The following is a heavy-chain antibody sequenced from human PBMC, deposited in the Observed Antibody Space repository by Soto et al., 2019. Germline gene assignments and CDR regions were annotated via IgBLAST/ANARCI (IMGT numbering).Heavy chain of an antibody. CDR1: GGTFSCYT. Sequence: ASVKVFCKASGGTFSCYTISWVRQAHGQGLEWMGRIIPILGIANYAQKFQGRVTITADKSTSTAYMELSSLRSEDTAVYYCARPSGYDDDAFDIWGQGTMVTVSS. CDR2: IIPILGIA. D-gene: IGHD5-12*01. V-gene: IGHV1-69*02. CDR3: ARPSGYDDDAFDI. J-gene: IGHJ3*02.